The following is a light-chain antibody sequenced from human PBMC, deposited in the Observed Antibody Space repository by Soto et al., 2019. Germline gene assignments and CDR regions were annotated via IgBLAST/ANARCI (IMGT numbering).Light chain of an antibody. J-gene: IGKJ5*01. V-gene: IGKV3-11*01. CDR2: GAS. Sequence: EAVLSLSVATVSLSQKERATLPCRASENVRTFVDWYQQKPGQAPRLLIYGASNRATGIPARFSGSGSGTDFTLTISRLEPEDFTVDYCQQYATSLFTFGPGTRLEV. CDR1: ENVRTF. CDR3: QQYATSLFT.